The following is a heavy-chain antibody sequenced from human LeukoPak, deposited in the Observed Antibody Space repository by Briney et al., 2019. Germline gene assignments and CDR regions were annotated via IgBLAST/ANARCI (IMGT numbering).Heavy chain of an antibody. J-gene: IGHJ6*02. CDR3: ARQMIAAGKNYYGMDV. Sequence: SETLSLTCTVSGGSISSYYWTWIRQPAGKGLEWSGRIYTSGSTNYNPSLKSRVTMSVDTSNNQFSLNLSSVTAADTAVYYCARQMIAAGKNYYGMDVWGQGTTVTVSS. V-gene: IGHV4-4*07. D-gene: IGHD6-13*01. CDR1: GGSISSYY. CDR2: IYTSGST.